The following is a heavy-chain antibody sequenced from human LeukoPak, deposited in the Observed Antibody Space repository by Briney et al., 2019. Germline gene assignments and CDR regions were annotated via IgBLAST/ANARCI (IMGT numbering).Heavy chain of an antibody. D-gene: IGHD3-16*01. Sequence: ASVKVSCKASGYTFTSYAMHWVRQTPGQRLEWMGWINAGNGNTKYSQKFQGRVTITRDTSASTAYMELSSLRSEDTAVYYCARDSRPYGGYYYGMDVWGQGTTVTVSS. V-gene: IGHV1-3*01. CDR2: INAGNGNT. J-gene: IGHJ6*02. CDR1: GYTFTSYA. CDR3: ARDSRPYGGYYYGMDV.